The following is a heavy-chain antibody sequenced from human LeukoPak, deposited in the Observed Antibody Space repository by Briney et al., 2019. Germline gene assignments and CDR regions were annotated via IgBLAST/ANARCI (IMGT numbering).Heavy chain of an antibody. CDR2: IWYDGSNK. J-gene: IGHJ4*02. CDR3: LGTASGFDY. D-gene: IGHD2-21*02. CDR1: GFTFSSYG. Sequence: GGSLRLSCAASGFTFSSYGMHWVRKAPGKGLEWVAVIWYDGSNKYYADSVKGRFTISRDNSKNTLYLQMNSLRAEDTAVYYCLGTASGFDYWGQGTLVTVSS. V-gene: IGHV3-33*01.